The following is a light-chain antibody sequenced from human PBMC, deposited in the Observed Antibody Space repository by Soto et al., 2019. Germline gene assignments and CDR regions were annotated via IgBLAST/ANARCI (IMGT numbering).Light chain of an antibody. Sequence: DIQMTQSPSSLSASVGDRVTITCRASQSISSYLNWYQQSPGKAPKVLIYAASTLQSGVQSRFSGTGSGTDFTLTISSLQPEDFATYFCNQSYNYPRTFGQGTKVDI. CDR3: NQSYNYPRT. V-gene: IGKV1-39*01. CDR2: AAS. CDR1: QSISSY. J-gene: IGKJ1*01.